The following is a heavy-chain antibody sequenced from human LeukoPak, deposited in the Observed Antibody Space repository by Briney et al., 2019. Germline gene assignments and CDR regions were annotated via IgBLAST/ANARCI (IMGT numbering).Heavy chain of an antibody. CDR2: IYPGDSDT. CDR3: ASLGENDWYTVSGWFDD. Sequence: GESPKISCKGSGYSFPSYWLGRVPQVPGKGPEWMGIIYPGDSDTRYSPSFQGQVTISADKYISTAYLQWSSLKASDPAMHYCASLGENDWYTVSGWFDDWGQGSLLTVPS. D-gene: IGHD3-16*01. V-gene: IGHV5-51*01. J-gene: IGHJ4*02. CDR1: GYSFPSYW.